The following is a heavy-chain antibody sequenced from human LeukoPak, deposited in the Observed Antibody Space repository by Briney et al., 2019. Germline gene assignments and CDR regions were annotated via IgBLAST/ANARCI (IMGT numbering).Heavy chain of an antibody. Sequence: QPGGSLRLSCVASGFTFSSHAMTWVRQAPGKGLEWVSSVSGGGDRTYYTDSVKGRFTISRDNSKNTVYLQMNSLRVEDTAVYLCARGKIIRSAGEFSDSWGQGTLVTVSS. CDR1: GFTFSSHA. CDR2: VSGGGDRT. CDR3: ARGKIIRSAGEFSDS. V-gene: IGHV3-23*01. D-gene: IGHD6-19*01. J-gene: IGHJ4*02.